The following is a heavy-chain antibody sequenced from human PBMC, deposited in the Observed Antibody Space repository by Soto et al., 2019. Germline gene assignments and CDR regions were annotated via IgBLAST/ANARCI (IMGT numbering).Heavy chain of an antibody. D-gene: IGHD2-8*01. Sequence: ASVKVSCKASGYTFTGYYMHWVRQAPGQGLEWMGWINPNSGGTNYAQKFQGRVTMTRDTSISTAYMELSRLRSDDTAVYYCARDPECTNGVCEVLTEEFDPWGQGTLVTVYS. CDR1: GYTFTGYY. J-gene: IGHJ5*02. CDR3: ARDPECTNGVCEVLTEEFDP. CDR2: INPNSGGT. V-gene: IGHV1-2*02.